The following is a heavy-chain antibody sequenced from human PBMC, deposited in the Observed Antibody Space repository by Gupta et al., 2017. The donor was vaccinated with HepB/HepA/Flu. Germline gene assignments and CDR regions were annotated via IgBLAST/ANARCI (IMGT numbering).Heavy chain of an antibody. V-gene: IGHV3-23*01. D-gene: IGHD3-9*01. J-gene: IGHJ4*02. Sequence: EVQLLESGGGLVQPGGSLRLSCAVSGFTFSSYAMSWVRQAPGKGLEWVSASSGSGGSTYYADSVKGRFTISRDNSKNTLYLQMNSLRAEDTAVYYCAKDGALRGYFDYWGQGTLVTVSS. CDR2: SSGSGGST. CDR1: GFTFSSYA. CDR3: AKDGALRGYFDY.